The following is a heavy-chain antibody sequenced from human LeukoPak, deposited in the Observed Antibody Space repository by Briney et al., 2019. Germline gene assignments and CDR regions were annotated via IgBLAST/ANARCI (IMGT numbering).Heavy chain of an antibody. Sequence: ASVKVSCKAFGYRFTSYGISWVRQAPGQGLEWMGWMNPNSGNTGYAQKFQGRVTMTRNTSISAAYMELSSLRSEDTNVYYCARPLSGSYYPEFDYWGQGTLVTVSS. D-gene: IGHD1-26*01. J-gene: IGHJ4*02. CDR1: GYRFTSYG. CDR2: MNPNSGNT. CDR3: ARPLSGSYYPEFDY. V-gene: IGHV1-8*02.